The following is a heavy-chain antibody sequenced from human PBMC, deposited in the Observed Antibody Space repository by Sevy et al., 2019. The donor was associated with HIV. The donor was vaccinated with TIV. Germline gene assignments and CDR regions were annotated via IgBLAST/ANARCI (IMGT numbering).Heavy chain of an antibody. CDR2: IKQDGSQK. D-gene: IGHD2-2*03. Sequence: GGSLRLSCAASGFTFSDDWMSWVRQAPGKGLEWVANIKQDGSQKYYVDSVKGRFTISRDNAKNSLYLQMNSLRAEDTALYYCAKDGWIVWGQGTLVTVSS. V-gene: IGHV3-7*03. CDR1: GFTFSDDW. J-gene: IGHJ4*02. CDR3: AKDGWIV.